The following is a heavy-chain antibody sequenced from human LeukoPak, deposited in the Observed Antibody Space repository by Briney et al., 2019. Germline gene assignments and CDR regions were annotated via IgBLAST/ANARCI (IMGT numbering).Heavy chain of an antibody. J-gene: IGHJ5*02. CDR2: INHSGST. CDR1: GGSFSCYY. D-gene: IGHD6-13*01. Sequence: SETLSLTCAVYGGSFSCYYWSWIRQPPGKGLEWIGEINHSGSTNYNPSLKSRVTISVDTSKNQFSLKLSSVTAADRAVYYCARGKDSSSWYNRRNWFDPWGQGTLVSVSS. V-gene: IGHV4-34*01. CDR3: ARGKDSSSWYNRRNWFDP.